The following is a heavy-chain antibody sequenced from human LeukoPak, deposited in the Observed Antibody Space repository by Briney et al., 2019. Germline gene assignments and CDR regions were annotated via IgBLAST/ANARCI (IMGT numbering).Heavy chain of an antibody. CDR2: IKEDGSVK. J-gene: IGHJ4*02. V-gene: IGHV3-7*01. CDR1: GFTFSNYW. CDR3: ARGGSESDY. Sequence: GGSLRLSCAASGFTFSNYWMTWVRQAPGKGLEWVANIKEDGSVKHCVDSVKGRFTISRDNAKNSLYLQMNSLRAEDTAVYYCARGGSESDYWGQGTLVTVSS.